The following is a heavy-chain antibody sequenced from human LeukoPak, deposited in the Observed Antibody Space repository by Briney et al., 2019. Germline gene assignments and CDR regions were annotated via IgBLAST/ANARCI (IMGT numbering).Heavy chain of an antibody. CDR1: GGSFSGYY. D-gene: IGHD3-10*01. J-gene: IGHJ5*02. V-gene: IGHV4-34*01. CDR2: INHSGST. CDR3: AREGVLWFGELLESNWFDP. Sequence: PSETLSLTCAVYGGSFSGYYWSWIRQPPGKGLEWIGEINHSGSTNYNPSLKSRVTISVDTSKNQFSLKLSSVTAADTVVYYCAREGVLWFGELLESNWFDPWGQGTLVTVSS.